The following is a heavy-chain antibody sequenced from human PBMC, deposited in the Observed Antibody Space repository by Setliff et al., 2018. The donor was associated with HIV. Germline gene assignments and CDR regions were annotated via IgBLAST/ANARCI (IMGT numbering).Heavy chain of an antibody. CDR2: IIPIFGSP. CDR1: GDTSNSYA. J-gene: IGHJ1*01. D-gene: IGHD4-17*01. CDR3: ASASGDYEPYQY. V-gene: IGHV1-69*13. Sequence: GASVKVSCKASGDTSNSYAIRWVRQAPGQGPEWMGGIIPIFGSPQYAPQFRGRATITADESSRTAYMELTSLKSEDSAVYYCASASGDYEPYQYWGQGTPVTVSS.